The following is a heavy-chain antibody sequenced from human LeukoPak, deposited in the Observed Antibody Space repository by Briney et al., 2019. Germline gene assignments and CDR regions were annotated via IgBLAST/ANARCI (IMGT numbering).Heavy chain of an antibody. CDR1: GGSISSSSYY. D-gene: IGHD2-2*01. CDR2: IYYSGST. Sequence: SETLSLTCTVSGGSISSSSYYWGWIRQAPGKGLEWIGSIYYSGSTYYNPSLKSRVTISVDTSKNQFSLKLSSVTAADTAVYYCARHPARTRYCSSTSCYAPSATYYYYMDVWGKGTTVTVSS. V-gene: IGHV4-39*01. J-gene: IGHJ6*03. CDR3: ARHPARTRYCSSTSCYAPSATYYYYMDV.